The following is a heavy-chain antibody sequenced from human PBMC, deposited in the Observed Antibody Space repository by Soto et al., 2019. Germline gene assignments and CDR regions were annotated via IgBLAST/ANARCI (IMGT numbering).Heavy chain of an antibody. D-gene: IGHD3-16*01. CDR1: GFTFSSYG. J-gene: IGHJ4*02. CDR2: ISYDGSNK. V-gene: IGHV3-30*18. Sequence: QVQLVESGGGVVQPGRSLRLSCAASGFTFSSYGMHWVRQAPGKGLEWVAVISYDGSNKYYADSVKGRFTISRDNSKNTLYLQMNSLRAEDTAVYYCAKDSLERGFDYWGQGTLVTVSS. CDR3: AKDSLERGFDY.